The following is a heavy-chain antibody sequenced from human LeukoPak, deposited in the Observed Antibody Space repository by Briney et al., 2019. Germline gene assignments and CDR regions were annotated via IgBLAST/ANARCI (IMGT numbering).Heavy chain of an antibody. V-gene: IGHV3-21*01. J-gene: IGHJ4*02. D-gene: IGHD6-19*01. CDR2: ISSDSSHI. CDR1: GFTFNSYS. Sequence: GGSLRLSCAASGFTFNSYSMLWVRQAPGKGLEWVSSISSDSSHIFYVDSVKGRFTISRDNAKNSLYLQMNSLRAEDTAIYYCASLHYSSGWKTWGYYFDYWGQGTLVTVSS. CDR3: ASLHYSSGWKTWGYYFDY.